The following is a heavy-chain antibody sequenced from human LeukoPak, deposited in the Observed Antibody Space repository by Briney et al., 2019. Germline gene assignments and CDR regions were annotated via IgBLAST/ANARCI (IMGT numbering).Heavy chain of an antibody. CDR1: GYTFTSFD. D-gene: IGHD6-13*01. CDR2: TNPNNGNT. Sequence: ASVKVSCKASGYTFTSFDINWVQQASGQGLEWMGWTNPNNGNTGYAQKFQGRVTMTRNTSISTAYMELSSLTSEDTAVYYCARRLAATRAGNWFDPWGQGTLVAVSS. V-gene: IGHV1-8*01. CDR3: ARRLAATRAGNWFDP. J-gene: IGHJ5*02.